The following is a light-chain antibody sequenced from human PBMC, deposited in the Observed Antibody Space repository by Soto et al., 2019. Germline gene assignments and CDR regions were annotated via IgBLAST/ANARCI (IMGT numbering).Light chain of an antibody. J-gene: IGLJ1*01. V-gene: IGLV2-8*01. CDR2: EVS. Sequence: QSVLTQPPSASGSPGQSVTISCTGTSSDVGGYNYVSWYQQHPGKAPKLMIYEVSKRPSGVPDRFSGSKSGNTASLTVSGLQAVDEADYYCSSYAGSLYLFGTGTKLTVL. CDR3: SSYAGSLYL. CDR1: SSDVGGYNY.